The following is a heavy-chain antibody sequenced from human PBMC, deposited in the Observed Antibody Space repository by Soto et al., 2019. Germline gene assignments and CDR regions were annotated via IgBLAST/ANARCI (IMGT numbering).Heavy chain of an antibody. CDR1: GRSFSGYY. CDR3: ASATAIAIHYFDY. D-gene: IGHD2-21*01. CDR2: INHSGST. V-gene: IGHV4-34*01. J-gene: IGHJ4*02. Sequence: SENLSLTCAVYGRSFSGYYWSWIRQPPGKGLEWIGEINHSGSTNYNPSLKSRVTISVDTSKNQFSLKLSSVTAADTAVYYCASATAIAIHYFDYWGQGTLVTVSS.